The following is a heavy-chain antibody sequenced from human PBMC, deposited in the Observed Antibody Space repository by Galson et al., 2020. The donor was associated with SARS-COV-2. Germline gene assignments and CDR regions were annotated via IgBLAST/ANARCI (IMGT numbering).Heavy chain of an antibody. CDR3: AKDFVRGIGYMDV. CDR1: GFTFSRYG. J-gene: IGHJ6*03. D-gene: IGHD3-10*02. CDR2: TSATT. V-gene: IGHV3-23*01. Sequence: GESLKISCVASGFTFSRYGMSWVGQAPGQGLEWVATTSATTYYADSVRRRFIISRDDSKNILYLQMNGLSADDTAVYYCAKDFVRGIGYMDVWGPGTTVTVSS.